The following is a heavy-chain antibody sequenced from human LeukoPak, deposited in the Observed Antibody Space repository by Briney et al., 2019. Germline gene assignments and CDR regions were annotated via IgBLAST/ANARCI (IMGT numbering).Heavy chain of an antibody. CDR1: GFTFSIYA. CDR2: ITSSGDGT. Sequence: GGSLRLSCAASGFTFSIYATSWVRQAPGKGLQWVSSITSSGDGTYYADSVKGRFTISRDNSENMLYLQMNSLRVEDTAVYFCAKDRPNYYGSNGHYYRRDGDYWGQGTLVAVSS. J-gene: IGHJ4*02. V-gene: IGHV3-23*01. D-gene: IGHD3-22*01. CDR3: AKDRPNYYGSNGHYYRRDGDY.